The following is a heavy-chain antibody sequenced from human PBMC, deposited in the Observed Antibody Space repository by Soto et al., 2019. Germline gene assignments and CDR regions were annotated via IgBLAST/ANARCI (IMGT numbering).Heavy chain of an antibody. CDR3: AKTPGDMTIAVPTPIDY. J-gene: IGHJ4*02. D-gene: IGHD6-19*01. CDR1: GYSFTTSA. Sequence: GASVKVSCKASGYSFTTSAMHWVRQAPGQSLEWMGWINAGNGDTKYSQKFQGRVTITRDTSANTSYMELNSLRSEDTGVYFCAKTPGDMTIAVPTPIDYWGQGTLVTVSS. CDR2: INAGNGDT. V-gene: IGHV1-3*01.